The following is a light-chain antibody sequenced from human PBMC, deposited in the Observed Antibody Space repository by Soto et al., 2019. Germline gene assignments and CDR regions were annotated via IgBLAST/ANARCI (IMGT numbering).Light chain of an antibody. CDR2: DVS. J-gene: IGLJ1*01. V-gene: IGLV2-14*03. CDR1: SSDVGDYDY. CDR3: SSYTSSSTDV. Sequence: QSVLTQPASVSGSPGQSITISCTGTSSDVGDYDYVSWYQHHPGKAPKLMIYDVSNRPSGVSNRFSGSKSGNTASLTISGLQAEDEADYYCSSYTSSSTDVFGTGTKVTVL.